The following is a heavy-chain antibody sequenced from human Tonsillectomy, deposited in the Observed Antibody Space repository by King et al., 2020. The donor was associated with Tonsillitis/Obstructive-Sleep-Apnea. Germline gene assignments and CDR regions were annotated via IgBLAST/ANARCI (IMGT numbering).Heavy chain of an antibody. Sequence: QLVQSGGGVVQPGRSLRLSCAASGFTFSSYAMHWVRQAPGKGLEWVAVISYDGSNKYYADSVKGRFTISRDNSKNTLYLQMNSLRAEDTAVYYCARDPDGYGIYYFDYWGQGTLVTVSS. CDR1: GFTFSSYA. CDR3: ARDPDGYGIYYFDY. J-gene: IGHJ4*02. V-gene: IGHV3-30*04. CDR2: ISYDGSNK. D-gene: IGHD5-24*01.